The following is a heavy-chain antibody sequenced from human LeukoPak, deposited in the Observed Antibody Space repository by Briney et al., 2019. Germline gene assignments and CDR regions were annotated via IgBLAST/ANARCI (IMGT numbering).Heavy chain of an antibody. CDR2: ISSNGDST. V-gene: IGHV3-23*01. CDR3: AKGYGIQLWPTSSDY. Sequence: TGGSLRLSWAASGFTFSNYAMSWVRQAPGKGLEWVSAISSNGDSTYYADSVKGRFTISRDNSKSTLYLQMNSLRAEDTAVYYCAKGYGIQLWPTSSDYWGQGTLVTVSS. J-gene: IGHJ4*02. D-gene: IGHD5-18*01. CDR1: GFTFSNYA.